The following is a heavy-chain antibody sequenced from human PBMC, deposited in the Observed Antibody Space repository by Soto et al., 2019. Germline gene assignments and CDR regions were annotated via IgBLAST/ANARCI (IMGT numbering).Heavy chain of an antibody. D-gene: IGHD3-10*01. CDR3: AKDLGSGKPYYYYAMDV. V-gene: IGHV3-30*18. Sequence: QVQLVESGGGMVQPGRSLRLSCAASGFIFSRYGMHWVRQAPGKGLEWVAVISYDGSNKYYAESVKGRFIISRDKSENTLYLQMNSLRAEYTAVYYCAKDLGSGKPYYYYAMDVWGQGTTVTVSS. CDR1: GFIFSRYG. CDR2: ISYDGSNK. J-gene: IGHJ6*02.